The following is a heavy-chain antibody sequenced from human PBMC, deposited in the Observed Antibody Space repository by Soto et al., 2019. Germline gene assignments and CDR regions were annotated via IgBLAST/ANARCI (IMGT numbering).Heavy chain of an antibody. CDR2: ISSSSSYI. CDR1: GFTFSSYS. CDR3: AIDSIMDDVWSGPYYYYGMDV. Sequence: GGSLRHSCAASGFTFSSYSMNWVRQAPGKGLEWVSSISSSSSYIYYADSVKGRFTISRDNAKNSLYLQMNSLSAKDTAVYYCAIDSIMDDVWSGPYYYYGMDVWGQGTTVTVSS. J-gene: IGHJ6*02. V-gene: IGHV3-21*01. D-gene: IGHD3-3*01.